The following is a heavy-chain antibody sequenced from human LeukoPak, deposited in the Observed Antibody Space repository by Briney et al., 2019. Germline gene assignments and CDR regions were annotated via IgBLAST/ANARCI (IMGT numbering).Heavy chain of an antibody. V-gene: IGHV3-23*01. CDR2: ISGSGGST. Sequence: GGSLRLSCAASGFTFSSYAMSWVRQAPGKGLEWVSAISGSGGSTYYADSVTGRFTISRDNAKNSLYLQMNSLRAEDTAVYYCAGDVGDRYSYGYSWGQGTLVTVSS. CDR3: AGDVGDRYSYGYS. D-gene: IGHD5-18*01. J-gene: IGHJ4*02. CDR1: GFTFSSYA.